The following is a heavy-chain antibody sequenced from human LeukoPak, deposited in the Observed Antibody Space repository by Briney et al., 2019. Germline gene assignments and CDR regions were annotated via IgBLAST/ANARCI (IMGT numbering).Heavy chain of an antibody. D-gene: IGHD6-13*01. CDR2: INPNTGGT. V-gene: IGHV1-2*02. CDR1: GYTFTDCY. CDR3: ARPPQLVVSPGTYNYSDP. Sequence: VASVKVSCKASGYTFTDCYIHWVRQAPGKGLEWMGWINPNTGGTNYAQKFQGRVTMTRDTSVNTVYMDLTGLRSDDTAVYYCARPPQLVVSPGTYNYSDPWGQGTLVTVSS. J-gene: IGHJ5*02.